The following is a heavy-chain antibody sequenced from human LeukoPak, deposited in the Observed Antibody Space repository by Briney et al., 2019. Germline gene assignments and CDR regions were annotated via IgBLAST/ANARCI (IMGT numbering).Heavy chain of an antibody. CDR3: ARGALSESYPYYFDY. CDR2: MYSGGST. CDR1: GFTVSSNY. Sequence: PGGSLRLSCAASGFTVSSNYMSWVRQAPGKGLEWVSVMYSGGSTYYADSVKGRFTISRDNSKNTLYPQMNSLRAEDTAVYYCARGALSESYPYYFDYWGQGTLVTVSS. J-gene: IGHJ4*02. V-gene: IGHV3-53*01. D-gene: IGHD1-26*01.